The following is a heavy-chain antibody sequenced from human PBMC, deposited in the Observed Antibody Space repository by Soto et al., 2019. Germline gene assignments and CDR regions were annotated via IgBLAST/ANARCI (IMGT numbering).Heavy chain of an antibody. D-gene: IGHD2-15*01. CDR1: GYTFTSYG. CDR2: ISAYNGNT. Sequence: ASVKVSCKASGYTFTSYGISWVRQAPGQGLERMGWISAYNGNTNYAQKLQGRVTMTTDTSTSIAYMELRSLRSDDTAVYYCARACSGGSCYSPDAFDIWGQGTMVTVSS. V-gene: IGHV1-18*01. J-gene: IGHJ3*02. CDR3: ARACSGGSCYSPDAFDI.